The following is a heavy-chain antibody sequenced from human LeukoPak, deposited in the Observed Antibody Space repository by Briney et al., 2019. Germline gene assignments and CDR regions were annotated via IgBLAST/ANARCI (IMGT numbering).Heavy chain of an antibody. Sequence: KSGGSLRLSCAASGFTFSTYAMSWVRQAPGKGLEWIGSIYHTGSTYYNPSLKSRVTISLDASNKQFSLRLSSVTAADTAVYYCARGSHPVTGTLGGYFDPWGQGTLVTVSS. CDR1: GFTFSTYA. CDR2: IYHTGST. J-gene: IGHJ4*02. CDR3: ARGSHPVTGTLGGYFDP. V-gene: IGHV4-38-2*01. D-gene: IGHD6-19*01.